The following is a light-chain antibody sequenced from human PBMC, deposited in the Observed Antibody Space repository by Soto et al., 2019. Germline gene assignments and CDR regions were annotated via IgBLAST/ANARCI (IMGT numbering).Light chain of an antibody. CDR2: DAS. Sequence: EIVLTQSPATLSLSPGERATLSCRASQSVSSYLAWYQQKPGQAPRLLIYDASNRATGIPARFSGSGSGTDFTHTISSLEPEVFAVYYCQQRSNWPPVTFGQGTLLEIK. V-gene: IGKV3-11*01. CDR3: QQRSNWPPVT. CDR1: QSVSSY. J-gene: IGKJ5*01.